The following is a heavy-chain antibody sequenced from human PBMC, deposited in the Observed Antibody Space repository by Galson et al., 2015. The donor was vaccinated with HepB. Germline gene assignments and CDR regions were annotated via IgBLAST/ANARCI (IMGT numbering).Heavy chain of an antibody. CDR3: ARVGGSWTHFDNGFDP. J-gene: IGHJ5*02. Sequence: CAISGDIVSSNSAAWNWIRQSPSRGLEWLGRTYYRSKWYNDYAVSVKSRISINPDTSQNQFSLQLNSVTPEDTAVYYCARVGGSWTHFDNGFDPWGQGTLVTVSS. D-gene: IGHD2-15*01. CDR1: GDIVSSNSAA. V-gene: IGHV6-1*01. CDR2: TYYRSKWYN.